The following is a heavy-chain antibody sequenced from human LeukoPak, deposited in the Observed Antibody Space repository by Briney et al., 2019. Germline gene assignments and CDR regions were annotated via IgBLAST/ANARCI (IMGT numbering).Heavy chain of an antibody. J-gene: IGHJ3*02. CDR2: IIPILGIA. D-gene: IGHD5-12*01. CDR3: ARQWRGYSGYAAFDI. V-gene: IGHV1-69*04. Sequence: ASVKVSCKASGGTFSSYAISWVRQAPGQGLEWMGRIIPILGIANYAQKFQGRVTITADKSTSTAYMELSSLRSGDTAVYYCARQWRGYSGYAAFDIWGQGTMVTVSS. CDR1: GGTFSSYA.